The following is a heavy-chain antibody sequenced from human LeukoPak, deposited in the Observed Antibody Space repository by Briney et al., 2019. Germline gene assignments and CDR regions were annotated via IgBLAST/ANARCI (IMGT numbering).Heavy chain of an antibody. Sequence: GGSLRLSCAASGFTVGSNYMSWVRQAPGKGLEWVSALYSSGTTYYAGSVKGRFTISRDNSGNTVYLQMNSLRAEDTAMYYCARDTGYHGEYYYFDFWGQGTLVTVSS. J-gene: IGHJ4*02. CDR3: ARDTGYHGEYYYFDF. CDR1: GFTVGSNY. V-gene: IGHV3-66*03. CDR2: LYSSGTT. D-gene: IGHD2-2*01.